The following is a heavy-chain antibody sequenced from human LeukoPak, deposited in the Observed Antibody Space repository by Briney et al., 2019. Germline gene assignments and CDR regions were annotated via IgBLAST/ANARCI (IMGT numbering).Heavy chain of an antibody. CDR3: ARHPYSSNCLTTSCYRWFDP. D-gene: IGHD2-2*01. J-gene: IGHJ5*02. CDR1: GYSFTSYW. Sequence: GESLKISCKGSGYSFTSYWIGWVRQMPGKGLEWMGIIYPADSHTRYSPSFQGQVTISADKSISTAYLQWSSLKASDTAMYYCARHPYSSNCLTTSCYRWFDPWGQGTQVTVSS. V-gene: IGHV5-51*01. CDR2: IYPADSHT.